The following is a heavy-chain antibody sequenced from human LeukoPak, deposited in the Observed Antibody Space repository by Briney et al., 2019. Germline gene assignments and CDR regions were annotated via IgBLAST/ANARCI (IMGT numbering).Heavy chain of an antibody. CDR3: ARLVVRVGYFDY. CDR1: GGSIRSNSYY. J-gene: IGHJ4*02. CDR2: IYYSGST. V-gene: IGHV4-39*01. Sequence: SETLSLTCTVSGGSIRSNSYYWGWIRQPPGKGLEWLGSIYYSGSTYYNPSLKSRVTISVDTSKNQFSLKLSSVTAADTAVYYCARLVVRVGYFDYWGQGTLVTVSS. D-gene: IGHD2-2*01.